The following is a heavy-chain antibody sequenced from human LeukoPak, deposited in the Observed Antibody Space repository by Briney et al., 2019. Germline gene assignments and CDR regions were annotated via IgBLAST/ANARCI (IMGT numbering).Heavy chain of an antibody. CDR3: ARSGISGLDY. Sequence: PGGSLRLSCAASGFTLSSYGMHWVRQAPGKGLEWVSVIYSGGSRNYADSVKGRFSISRDNSKDTLYLQMNSLRAEDTAVYYCARSGISGLDYWGQGTLVTVSS. V-gene: IGHV3-53*01. J-gene: IGHJ4*02. D-gene: IGHD1-26*01. CDR1: GFTLSSYG. CDR2: IYSGGSR.